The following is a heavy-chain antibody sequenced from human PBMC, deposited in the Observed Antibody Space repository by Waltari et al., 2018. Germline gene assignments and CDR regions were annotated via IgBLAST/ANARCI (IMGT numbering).Heavy chain of an antibody. CDR3: ARSGFMDV. J-gene: IGHJ6*02. Sequence: FSTYWMNGARQAPGEGLVWVSRINPNGNTIVYADSVKGRFTTSRDNAKNTLYLQMNSLRDDDTAVYYCARSGFMDVWGQGTTVTVSS. D-gene: IGHD3-10*01. V-gene: IGHV3-74*01. CDR2: INPNGNTI. CDR1: FSTYW.